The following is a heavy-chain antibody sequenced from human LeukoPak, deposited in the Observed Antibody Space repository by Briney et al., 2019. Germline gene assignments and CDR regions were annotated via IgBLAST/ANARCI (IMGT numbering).Heavy chain of an antibody. Sequence: GGSLRLSCAASGFTFSSYSMNWVRQAPGKGLEWVSSISSSSSYIYYADSVKGRFTISRDNAKNSLYLQMNSLRAEDTAVYYCARSMGLNYYFDYWGQGTLVTVSS. J-gene: IGHJ4*02. CDR2: ISSSSSYI. CDR1: GFTFSSYS. D-gene: IGHD2/OR15-2a*01. CDR3: ARSMGLNYYFDY. V-gene: IGHV3-21*01.